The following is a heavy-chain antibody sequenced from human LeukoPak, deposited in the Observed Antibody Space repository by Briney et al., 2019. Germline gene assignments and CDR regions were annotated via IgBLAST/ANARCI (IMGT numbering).Heavy chain of an antibody. CDR1: GYTFTSYY. V-gene: IGHV1-46*01. J-gene: IGHJ4*02. CDR3: ARVQARLRLGELSLSY. D-gene: IGHD3-16*02. CDR2: LNPSGGST. Sequence: GASVKVSCTASGYTFTSYYMHWVRQAPGQGLEWMGILNPSGGSTSYAQKFQGRVTMTRDTSTSTVYMELSSLRPEDTAVYYCARVQARLRLGELSLSYWGQGTLVTVSS.